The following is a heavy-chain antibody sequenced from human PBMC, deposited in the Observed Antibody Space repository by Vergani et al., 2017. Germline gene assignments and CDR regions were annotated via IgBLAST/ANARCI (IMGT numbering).Heavy chain of an antibody. CDR3: AKANPRNSGYEYLYYYHAMDV. CDR1: GFTFSSHA. D-gene: IGHD5-12*01. Sequence: EVQLLQSEGAVVQPGGSLRLSCVASGFTFSSHAMSWVRQGHGQGLEWVSGISVSGGSTYYAGSVKGRFTISRDSSKNTLYLQMNSLSAGDTAVYYCAKANPRNSGYEYLYYYHAMDVWGQGTTVTVSS. J-gene: IGHJ6*02. V-gene: IGHV3-23*01. CDR2: ISVSGGST.